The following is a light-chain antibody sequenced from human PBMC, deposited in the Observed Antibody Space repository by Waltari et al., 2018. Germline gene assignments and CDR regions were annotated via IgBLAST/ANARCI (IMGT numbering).Light chain of an antibody. CDR1: SSNIGSNY. Sequence: QSVLTQPPSASGTPGQRVTISCSGRSSNIGSNYVYWYQHVPGPAPKLLSDRNNRRPSGVPDRLSGSKSGTSASLAISGLRSEDEADYYCAAWDDSLSRWLLGGGTKLTVL. J-gene: IGLJ3*02. CDR2: RNN. V-gene: IGLV1-47*01. CDR3: AAWDDSLSRWL.